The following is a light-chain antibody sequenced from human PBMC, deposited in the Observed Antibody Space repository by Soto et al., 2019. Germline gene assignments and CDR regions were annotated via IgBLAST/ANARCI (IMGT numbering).Light chain of an antibody. J-gene: IGKJ1*01. Sequence: DIQMTQSHSTLSASVGDRVTLSCRASQSISSYLNLYQQKPGKAPKLLIYAASSLQSGVPSRFSGSGSGTDFTLTISSLQPEDFATYYCQQSYSTPRTFGQGTKVDI. V-gene: IGKV1-39*01. CDR3: QQSYSTPRT. CDR1: QSISSY. CDR2: AAS.